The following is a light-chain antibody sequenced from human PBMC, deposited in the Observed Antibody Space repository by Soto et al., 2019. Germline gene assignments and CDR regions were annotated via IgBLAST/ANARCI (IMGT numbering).Light chain of an antibody. V-gene: IGLV2-14*01. J-gene: IGLJ1*01. CDR1: SSDVGGYEY. Sequence: LTQPASVSGSPGQSITISCTGTSSDVGGYEYVSWYQQHPGKAPKLMIYEVRDRPSGVSSRFSGSKSGNTASLTISGLQAEDEADYYCSSYRGGRTYGFGHGTKVTVL. CDR2: EVR. CDR3: SSYRGGRTYG.